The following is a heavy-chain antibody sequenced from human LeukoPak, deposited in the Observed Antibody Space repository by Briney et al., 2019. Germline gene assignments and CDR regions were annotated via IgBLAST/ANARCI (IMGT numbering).Heavy chain of an antibody. Sequence: SETLSLTCTVSGGSISSYYWSWIRQPPGKGLEWIGYIYYSGSTNYNPSLKSRVTIPVGASKNQFSLKLSSVTAADTAVYYCAAWGSYRYSFDYWGQGTLVTVSS. V-gene: IGHV4-59*01. CDR3: AAWGSYRYSFDY. CDR2: IYYSGST. J-gene: IGHJ4*02. CDR1: GGSISSYY. D-gene: IGHD3-16*02.